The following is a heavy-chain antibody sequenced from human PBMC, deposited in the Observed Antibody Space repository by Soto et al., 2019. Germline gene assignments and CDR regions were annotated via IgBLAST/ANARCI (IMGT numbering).Heavy chain of an antibody. D-gene: IGHD3-10*01. Sequence: EVRLLESGGGLVQPGGSLRLSCAASGFTFNTYAMSWVRQAPGKGLEWVSVIGGRGGSTHYADSVKGRFTISRDNSKNTLYLQMNSLRADDTAIYYCARDSITRLSYDIPGMDVWGQGTTVTVSS. J-gene: IGHJ6*02. CDR3: ARDSITRLSYDIPGMDV. CDR2: IGGRGGST. V-gene: IGHV3-23*01. CDR1: GFTFNTYA.